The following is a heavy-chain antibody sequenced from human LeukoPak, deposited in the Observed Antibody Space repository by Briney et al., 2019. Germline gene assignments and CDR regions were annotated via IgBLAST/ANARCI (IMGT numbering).Heavy chain of an antibody. CDR2: IRYDGSNK. CDR1: GFTFSSYG. CDR3: ARDRYSSVVVPVIDY. Sequence: QPGGSLRLSCAASGFTFSSYGMHWVRRAPGKGLEWVAVIRYDGSNKYYADSVKGRFTISRDNSKNTLYLQMNSLRAEDTAVYYCARDRYSSVVVPVIDYWGQGTLVTVSS. J-gene: IGHJ4*02. D-gene: IGHD2-2*01. V-gene: IGHV3-33*01.